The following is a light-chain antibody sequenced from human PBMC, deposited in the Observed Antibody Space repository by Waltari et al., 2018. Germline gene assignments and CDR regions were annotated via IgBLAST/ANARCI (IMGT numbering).Light chain of an antibody. Sequence: DIQMTQFPSSLSASVGDRVTITCRASQDIKSDLGWYQQRPGEAPKRLIYRTSNLQNGGPSRFSGSGSWTEFTLTVNSLQPDDSATYYCLQSNTYPLTFGGGTKVEIK. V-gene: IGKV1-17*01. J-gene: IGKJ4*01. CDR3: LQSNTYPLT. CDR1: QDIKSD. CDR2: RTS.